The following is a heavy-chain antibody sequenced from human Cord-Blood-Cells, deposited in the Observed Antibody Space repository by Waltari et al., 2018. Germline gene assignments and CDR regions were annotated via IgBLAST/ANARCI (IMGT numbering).Heavy chain of an antibody. CDR1: GYTFPGYY. D-gene: IGHD7-27*01. Sequence: QVQLVQSGAEVKKPGALVKVSCKASGYTFPGYYMHCVRQAPGQGLEWMGWINPNSGGTNYAQKCQGRVTMTRDTSISTAYMELSRLRSDDTAVYYCARDRKLGISKVKAFDIWGQGTMVTVSS. V-gene: IGHV1-2*02. J-gene: IGHJ3*02. CDR2: INPNSGGT. CDR3: ARDRKLGISKVKAFDI.